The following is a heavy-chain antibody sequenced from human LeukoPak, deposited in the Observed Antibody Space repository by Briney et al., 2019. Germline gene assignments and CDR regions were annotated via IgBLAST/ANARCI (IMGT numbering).Heavy chain of an antibody. CDR1: GGSISSSSYY. Sequence: PSETLSLTCTVSGGSISSSSYYWGWIRQPPGKGLEWIGNVYYSGTTYYNPSLKSRVTISVDTSKNQFSLRLSSVTAADTAVYYCTKSTYYYDTFVNAFDIWGQGTMVTVS. D-gene: IGHD3-22*01. CDR2: VYYSGTT. CDR3: TKSTYYYDTFVNAFDI. V-gene: IGHV4-39*07. J-gene: IGHJ3*02.